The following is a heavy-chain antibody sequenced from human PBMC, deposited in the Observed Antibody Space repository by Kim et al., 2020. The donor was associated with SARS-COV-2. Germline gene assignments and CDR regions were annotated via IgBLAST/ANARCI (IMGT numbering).Heavy chain of an antibody. V-gene: IGHV3-53*01. CDR3: ASLAYYDILTGYEGSDY. J-gene: IGHJ4*02. CDR2: IFSGGST. Sequence: GGSLRLSCAASGFTVSSNYMSWVRQAPGKGLEWVSVIFSGGSTYYADSVKGRFTISRDNSKNTLYLQMNSLRAEDTAVYYCASLAYYDILTGYEGSDYWGQGTLVTVSS. D-gene: IGHD3-9*01. CDR1: GFTVSSNY.